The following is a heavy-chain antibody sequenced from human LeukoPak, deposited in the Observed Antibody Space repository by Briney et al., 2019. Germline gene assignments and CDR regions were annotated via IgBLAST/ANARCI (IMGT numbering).Heavy chain of an antibody. CDR3: ARDQYYYDSSAPPLY. D-gene: IGHD3-22*01. J-gene: IGHJ4*02. V-gene: IGHV3-11*01. Sequence: GGSLRLSCAASGFSFSDYYMSWIRQAPGKGLEWVSYISSSGHTIYYADSVKGRFTISRDNAKNSLYLQMNSLRAEDTAVYYCARDQYYYDSSAPPLYWGQGTLVTVSS. CDR1: GFSFSDYY. CDR2: ISSSGHTI.